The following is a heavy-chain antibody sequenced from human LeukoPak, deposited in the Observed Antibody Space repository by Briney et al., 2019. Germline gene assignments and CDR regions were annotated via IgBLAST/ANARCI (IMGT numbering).Heavy chain of an antibody. D-gene: IGHD3-10*01. CDR1: GGSFSGYY. J-gene: IGHJ4*02. Sequence: PSETLSLTCAVYGGSFSGYYWNWLRQPAGKGLEWIGRIYTSGSTNYNPSLKSRVTISVDTSKNQFSLKLSSVTAADTAVYYCARGLMVRGVTPYWGQGTLVTVSS. CDR3: ARGLMVRGVTPY. V-gene: IGHV4-59*10. CDR2: IYTSGST.